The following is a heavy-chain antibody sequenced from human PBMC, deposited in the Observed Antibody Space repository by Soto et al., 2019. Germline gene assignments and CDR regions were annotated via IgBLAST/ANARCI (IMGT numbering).Heavy chain of an antibody. Sequence: EVQLVESGGGLVKPGGSLRLSCAASGFTFSNAWMSWVRQAPGKGLEWVGRIKSKTDGGTTDYAAPVKGRFTISRDNSKNTLNLQMNSLRAEDTAVYHCAKSMGDQWLAPFDYFDYWGQGTLVTVSS. J-gene: IGHJ4*02. V-gene: IGHV3-15*01. CDR1: GFTFSNAW. D-gene: IGHD6-19*01. CDR2: IKSKTDGGTT. CDR3: AKSMGDQWLAPFDYFDY.